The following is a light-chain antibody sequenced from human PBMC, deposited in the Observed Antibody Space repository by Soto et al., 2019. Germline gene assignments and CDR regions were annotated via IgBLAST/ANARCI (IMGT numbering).Light chain of an antibody. CDR2: SND. CDR3: AAWDDSLMYFV. CDR1: SSNIGSNA. V-gene: IGLV1-44*01. J-gene: IGLJ1*01. Sequence: QSALTQPPSASGTPGQRVTISCSVSSSNIGSNAVSWYQQLPGTAPKLLISSNDQRPSGVPDRFSGSKSGASAFLAISGLQSEDEADYFCAAWDDSLMYFVFGTGTKVTVL.